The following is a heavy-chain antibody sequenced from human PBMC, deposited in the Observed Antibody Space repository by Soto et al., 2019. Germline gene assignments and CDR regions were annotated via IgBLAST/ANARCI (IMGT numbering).Heavy chain of an antibody. J-gene: IGHJ3*01. CDR1: GFTFINYA. Sequence: EVQLLESGGGLVQPGGSLRLSCAASGFTFINYAMIWVRQAPGKGLEWVSTISGGGDGTYYADSVKGHFTISRDNSKNTLYLQMNSLRAEDTAIYYCAKKGLGYLKTFWSNSDCHYAFDLWGQGTVVTVSS. D-gene: IGHD3-3*01. V-gene: IGHV3-23*01. CDR2: ISGGGDGT. CDR3: AKKGLGYLKTFWSNSDCHYAFDL.